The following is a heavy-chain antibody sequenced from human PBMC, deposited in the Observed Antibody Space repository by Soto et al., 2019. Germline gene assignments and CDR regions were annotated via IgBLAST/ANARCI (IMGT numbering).Heavy chain of an antibody. CDR2: IIPIFGTA. D-gene: IGHD5-18*01. CDR3: ARDVTADTAMGLFDY. CDR1: GGTFSSYA. V-gene: IGHV1-69*12. J-gene: IGHJ4*02. Sequence: QVQLVQSGAEVKKPGSSVKVSCKASGGTFSSYAISWLRQAPVQGLEWIGGIIPIFGTANYAQKFQGRVTMTADEYTSTAYMELSSLRSEDTAVYYCARDVTADTAMGLFDYWGQGTLVTVSS.